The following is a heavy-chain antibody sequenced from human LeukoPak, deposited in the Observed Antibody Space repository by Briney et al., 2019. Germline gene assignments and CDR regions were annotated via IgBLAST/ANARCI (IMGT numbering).Heavy chain of an antibody. CDR2: INHSGST. J-gene: IGHJ6*03. D-gene: IGHD3-10*01. V-gene: IGHV4-34*01. CDR3: ARRRSGGSYYNSYYYYMDV. CDR1: GGSFSGYY. Sequence: SETLSLTCAVYGGSFSGYYWSWIRQPPGKGLEWIGEINHSGSTNYNPSLKSRVTISVDTSKNQFSLKLSSVTAADTAVYYCARRRSGGSYYNSYYYYMDVWGKGTTVTISS.